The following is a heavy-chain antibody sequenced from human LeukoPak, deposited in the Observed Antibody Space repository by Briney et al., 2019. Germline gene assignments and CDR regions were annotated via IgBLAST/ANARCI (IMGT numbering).Heavy chain of an antibody. V-gene: IGHV3-23*01. CDR2: ISGSGGST. J-gene: IGHJ6*02. Sequence: GGSLRLSCAASGFTFSSYAMSWVRQAPGKGLEWVSAISGSGGSTYYADSVKGRFTISRDNSKNTLYLQMNSLRAEDTAVYYCAKDLSSGWLDYYYYGMDVWGQGTMVTVSS. D-gene: IGHD6-19*01. CDR3: AKDLSSGWLDYYYYGMDV. CDR1: GFTFSSYA.